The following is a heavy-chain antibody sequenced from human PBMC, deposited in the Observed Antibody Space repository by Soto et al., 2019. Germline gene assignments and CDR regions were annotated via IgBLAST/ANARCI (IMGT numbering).Heavy chain of an antibody. Sequence: QVQLVESGGGVVQPGRSLRLSCAASGFTFSSYGMHWVRQAPGKGLEWVAVIWHDGSNKYYADSVKGRFTISRDNSKNTLYLQMNSLRAEDTAVYYCARDPTGTQLDYWGQGTLVTVSS. CDR1: GFTFSSYG. CDR3: ARDPTGTQLDY. D-gene: IGHD1-1*01. CDR2: IWHDGSNK. J-gene: IGHJ4*02. V-gene: IGHV3-33*01.